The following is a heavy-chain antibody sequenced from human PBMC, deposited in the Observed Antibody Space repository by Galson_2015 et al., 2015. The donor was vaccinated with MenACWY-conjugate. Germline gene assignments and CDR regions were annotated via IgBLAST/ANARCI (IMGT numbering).Heavy chain of an antibody. Sequence: SLRLSCADSGFNFKNYHMNWVRQAPGKGLEWIAYISGSSGDIYYADSVKGRFTISRDDAKNSLYLQMKTLRVEDTAVYYCTRDLAIFGVIVSPDFWGQGTLVTVSS. V-gene: IGHV3-21*05. CDR3: TRDLAIFGVIVSPDF. J-gene: IGHJ4*02. D-gene: IGHD3-3*01. CDR2: ISGSSGDI. CDR1: GFNFKNYH.